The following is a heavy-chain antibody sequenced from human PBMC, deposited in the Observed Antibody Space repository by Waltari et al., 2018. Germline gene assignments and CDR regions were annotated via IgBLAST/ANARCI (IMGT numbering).Heavy chain of an antibody. V-gene: IGHV4-59*01. CDR3: ARGRIAAAGPSGEDY. D-gene: IGHD6-13*01. CDR2: IYYSGST. J-gene: IGHJ4*02. Sequence: QVQLQESGPGLVKPSETLSLTCTVSGGSISSYYWSWIRQPPGKGLEWIGYIYYSGSTNYTPSLKSRVTISVDTSKNQFSLKLSSVTAADTAVYYCARGRIAAAGPSGEDYWGQGTLVTVSS. CDR1: GGSISSYY.